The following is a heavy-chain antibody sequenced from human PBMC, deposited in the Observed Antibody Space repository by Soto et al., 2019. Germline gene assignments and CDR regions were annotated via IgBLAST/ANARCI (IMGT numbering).Heavy chain of an antibody. CDR2: ISGSGGST. D-gene: IGHD6-19*01. J-gene: IGHJ3*02. V-gene: IGHV3-23*01. CDR3: AKPQIAVAGSDAFDI. CDR1: GLTFSSYA. Sequence: EVQLLESGGGLVQPGGALRLSCAASGLTFSSYAMSWVRQAPGKGLQRVSAISGSGGSTYYADSVKGRFTISRDNSKNTLYLQMNSLRAEDTAVYYCAKPQIAVAGSDAFDIWGQGTMVTVSS.